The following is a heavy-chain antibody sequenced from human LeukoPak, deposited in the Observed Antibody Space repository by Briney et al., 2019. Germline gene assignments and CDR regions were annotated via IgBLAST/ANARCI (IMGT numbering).Heavy chain of an antibody. CDR2: IWYDGSDQ. J-gene: IGHJ2*01. Sequence: PGGSLRLSCSASGFVFSDYPLHWIRQSPGKGLEWVAVIWYDGSDQRLIDSVKGRFTVSRDNSKNTLWLQMNSLRAEDTAVYYCARDRNWASQSWYLDLWGRGTLVTVSS. V-gene: IGHV3-33*08. D-gene: IGHD1-1*01. CDR3: ARDRNWASQSWYLDL. CDR1: GFVFSDYP.